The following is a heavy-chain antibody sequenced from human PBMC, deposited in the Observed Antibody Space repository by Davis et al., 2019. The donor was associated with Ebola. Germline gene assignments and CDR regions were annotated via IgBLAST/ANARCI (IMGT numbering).Heavy chain of an antibody. V-gene: IGHV4-59*01. CDR3: ARSGTSKYYYYYYMDV. CDR1: GGSISSYY. J-gene: IGHJ6*03. D-gene: IGHD2-2*01. CDR2: IYYSGST. Sequence: PSETLSLTCTVSGGSISSYYWSWIRQPPGKGLEWIGSIYYSGSTNYNPSLKSRVTISVDTSKNQFSLKLSSVTAADTAVYYCARSGTSKYYYYYYMDVWGKGTTVTVSS.